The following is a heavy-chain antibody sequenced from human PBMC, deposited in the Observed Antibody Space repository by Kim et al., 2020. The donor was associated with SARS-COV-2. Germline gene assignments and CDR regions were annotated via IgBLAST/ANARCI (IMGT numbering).Heavy chain of an antibody. V-gene: IGHV4-31*02. CDR3: ARDAGDF. CDR2: YSGST. J-gene: IGHJ4*02. Sequence: YSGSTYYNPSLKSRVTRSVDTSKNQFSLKLSSVTAADTAVYYCARDAGDFWGQGTLVTVSS. D-gene: IGHD3-3*01.